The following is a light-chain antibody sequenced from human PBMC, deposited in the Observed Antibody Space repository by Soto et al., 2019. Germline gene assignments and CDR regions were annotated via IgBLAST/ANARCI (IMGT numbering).Light chain of an antibody. CDR3: QSYDSSLSGWV. CDR1: SSSIGAGYD. V-gene: IGLV1-40*01. J-gene: IGLJ3*02. CDR2: GNS. Sequence: QSVLTQPPSVSGAPGQRVTISCTGSSSSIGAGYDVHWYQQLPGTAPKLLIYGNSNRPSGVPDRFSASKSGTSASLAITGLQAEDEVDYYCQSYDSSLSGWVFGGGTKVTVL.